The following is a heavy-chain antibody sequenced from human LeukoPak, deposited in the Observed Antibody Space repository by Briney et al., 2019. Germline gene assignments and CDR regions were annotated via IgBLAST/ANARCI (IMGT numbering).Heavy chain of an antibody. D-gene: IGHD3-10*01. CDR3: ARGRPLGWFGELFPSYYWYGMDV. J-gene: IGHJ6*02. CDR2: INAGNGNT. V-gene: IGHV1-3*01. CDR1: GYTFTSYA. Sequence: ASVKVSCKASGYTFTSYAMHWVRQAPGQRLEWMGWINAGNGNTKYSQKFQGRVTISRDTSASTAYMELSSLRSEDTAVYYCARGRPLGWFGELFPSYYWYGMDVWGQGTTVTVSS.